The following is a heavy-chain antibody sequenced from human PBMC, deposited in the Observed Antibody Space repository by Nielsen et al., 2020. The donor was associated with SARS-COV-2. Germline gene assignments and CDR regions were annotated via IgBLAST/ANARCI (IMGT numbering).Heavy chain of an antibody. Sequence: SETLSLTCTVSGGSISSGGYYWSWIRQRPGKGLEWIGYIYYSGSTYYNPSLKSQVTISVDTSKNQFSLKLSSVTAADTAVYYCAREPGTDSSGYWGPWGQGTLVTVSS. D-gene: IGHD3-22*01. CDR2: IYYSGST. V-gene: IGHV4-31*01. CDR1: GGSISSGGYY. J-gene: IGHJ4*02. CDR3: AREPGTDSSGYWGP.